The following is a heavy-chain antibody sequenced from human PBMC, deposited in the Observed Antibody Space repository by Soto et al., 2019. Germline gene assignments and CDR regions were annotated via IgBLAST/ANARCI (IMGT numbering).Heavy chain of an antibody. CDR3: ARDLLGPGDYPPYGIDV. CDR1: GYTFTSYG. Sequence: GASVKVSCKASGYTFTSYGISWVRQAPGQGLEWMGWISAYNGNTNYAQKLQGRVTMTTDTSTSTAYMELRSLRSDDTAVYYCARDLLGPGDYPPYGIDVCGQGILRTVSS. V-gene: IGHV1-18*01. D-gene: IGHD3-16*01. J-gene: IGHJ6*02. CDR2: ISAYNGNT.